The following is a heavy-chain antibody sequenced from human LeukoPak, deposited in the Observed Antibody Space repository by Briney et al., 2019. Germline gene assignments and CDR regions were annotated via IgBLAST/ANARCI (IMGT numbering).Heavy chain of an antibody. CDR3: ARYGGSYYSGWFDP. CDR1: GGSFSGYY. J-gene: IGHJ5*02. D-gene: IGHD1-26*01. V-gene: IGHV4-34*01. CDR2: INHSGST. Sequence: PSETLSLTCAVYGGSFSGYYRSWIRQPPGKGLEWIGEINHSGSTNYNPSLKSRVTISVDTSKNQFSLKLSSVTAADTAVYYCARYGGSYYSGWFDPWDQGTLVTVSS.